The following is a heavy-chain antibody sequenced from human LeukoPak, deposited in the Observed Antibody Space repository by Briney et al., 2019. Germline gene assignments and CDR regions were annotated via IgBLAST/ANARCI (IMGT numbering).Heavy chain of an antibody. V-gene: IGHV4-30-4*01. Sequence: SQTLSLTCTVSGGSISSGDYYWSWIRQPPGKGLEWIGYIYYSGSTYYNPSLKSRVTISVDTSKNQFSLKLSSVTAADTAVYYCAREVPYYYDSSSYYYYFDYWGQGTLVTVSS. CDR3: AREVPYYYDSSSYYYYFDY. J-gene: IGHJ4*02. CDR1: GGSISSGDYY. CDR2: IYYSGST. D-gene: IGHD3-22*01.